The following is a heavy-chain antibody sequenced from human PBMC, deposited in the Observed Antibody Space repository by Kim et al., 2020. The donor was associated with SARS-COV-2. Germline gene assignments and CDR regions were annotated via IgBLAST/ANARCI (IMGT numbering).Heavy chain of an antibody. V-gene: IGHV3-11*05. Sequence: GGSLRLSCAASGFTFSDYYMSWIRQAPGKGLEWVSYISSSSSYTNYADSVKGRFTISRDNAKNSLYLQMNSLRAEDTAVYYCARDRASSSWLYYYYGMDVWGQGTTVTVSS. D-gene: IGHD6-13*01. J-gene: IGHJ6*02. CDR1: GFTFSDYY. CDR2: ISSSSSYT. CDR3: ARDRASSSWLYYYYGMDV.